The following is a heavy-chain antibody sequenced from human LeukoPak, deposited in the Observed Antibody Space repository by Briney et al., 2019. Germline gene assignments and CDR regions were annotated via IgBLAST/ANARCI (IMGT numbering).Heavy chain of an antibody. CDR3: ARERDGVATTGALFDY. CDR1: GFTFSSFW. CDR2: IKEDGRET. V-gene: IGHV3-7*01. Sequence: PGGSLRLSCAASGFTFSSFWMTWVRQAPGKGLEWVANIKEDGRETYYVDSVKGRFIISRDNAKNLLFLQMSSLTAEDTAVYYCARERDGVATTGALFDYWGLGTLITVSS. D-gene: IGHD5-12*01. J-gene: IGHJ4*02.